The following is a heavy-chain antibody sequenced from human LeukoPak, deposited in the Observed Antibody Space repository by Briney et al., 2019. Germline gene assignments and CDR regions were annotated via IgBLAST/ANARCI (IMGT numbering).Heavy chain of an antibody. V-gene: IGHV1-8*01. D-gene: IGHD5-18*01. CDR3: ARNRGYSYGFLGRRDHQKNAFDI. CDR1: GYTFTSYD. Sequence: GASVKVSCKASGYTFTSYDINWVRQATGQGLEWMGWMNPNSGNTGYAQKFQGRVTMTRNTSISTAYMELSSLRSEDTAAYYCARNRGYSYGFLGRRDHQKNAFDIWGQGTMVTVSS. J-gene: IGHJ3*02. CDR2: MNPNSGNT.